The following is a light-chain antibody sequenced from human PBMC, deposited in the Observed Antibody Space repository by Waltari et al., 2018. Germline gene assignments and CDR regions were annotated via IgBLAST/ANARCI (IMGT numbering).Light chain of an antibody. CDR1: QSINNN. CDR3: QQYNSWLWT. Sequence: EIILTQSPATLSLSPGERATLSCRASQSINNNLAWYQQKPGQAPRLLIYGASARATGVAARFSGSGSGTDYTLTISSLQSEDFAIYYCQQYNSWLWTFGQGTKVEI. J-gene: IGKJ1*01. CDR2: GAS. V-gene: IGKV3-15*01.